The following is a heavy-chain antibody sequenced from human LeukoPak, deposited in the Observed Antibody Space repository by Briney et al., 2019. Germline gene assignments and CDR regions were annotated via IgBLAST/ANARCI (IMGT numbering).Heavy chain of an antibody. D-gene: IGHD6-6*01. CDR3: AKEGSSSSGGDY. J-gene: IGHJ4*02. CDR1: GFTFSSYA. CDR2: ISGSGGST. Sequence: GGSLRLSCAASGFTFSSYAMSWLRQAPRKGLTWVSAISGSGGSTYYADSVKGRFTISRDNSKNTLYLQMNSLRAEDTAVYYCAKEGSSSSGGDYWGQGTLVTVSS. V-gene: IGHV3-23*01.